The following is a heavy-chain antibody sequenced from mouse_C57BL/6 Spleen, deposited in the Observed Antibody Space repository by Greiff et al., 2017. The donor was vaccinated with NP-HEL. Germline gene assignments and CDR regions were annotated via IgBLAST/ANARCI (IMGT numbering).Heavy chain of an antibody. D-gene: IGHD1-1*01. CDR1: GFTFSDYY. Sequence: DVKLVESEGGLVQPGSSMKLSCTASGFTFSDYYMAWVRQVPEKGLEWVANINYDGSSTYYLDSLKSRFIISRDNAKNILYLQMSSLKSEDTATYYCAAYYYGSGDWFAYWGQGTLVTVSA. V-gene: IGHV5-16*01. CDR2: INYDGSST. J-gene: IGHJ3*01. CDR3: AAYYYGSGDWFAY.